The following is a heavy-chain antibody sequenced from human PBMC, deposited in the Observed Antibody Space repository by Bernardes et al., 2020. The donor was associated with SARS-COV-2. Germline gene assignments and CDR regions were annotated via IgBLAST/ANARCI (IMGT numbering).Heavy chain of an antibody. J-gene: IGHJ4*02. CDR1: DYTFTSYG. CDR3: ARSNGGKTGFDY. V-gene: IGHV1-18*04. Sequence: AQLEVGCKAFDYTFTSYGVNWVRQAHGQGLEWMGYISTYNGNTNYAQNVQGRVTVTSDTSTRTVYMELRSLRSDDTAVYYCARSNGGKTGFDYWGPGTLVTVDS. CDR2: ISTYNGNT. D-gene: IGHD2-15*01.